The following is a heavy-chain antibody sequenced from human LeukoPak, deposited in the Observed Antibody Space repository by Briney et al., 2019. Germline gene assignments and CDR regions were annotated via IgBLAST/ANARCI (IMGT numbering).Heavy chain of an antibody. V-gene: IGHV3-30*03. Sequence: GGSLRLSCAASESTFSSYGMHWVRQAPGKGLEWVAVISFDRRVQYYADSVKGRFTISRDNSKNTLYLQMNSLRAEDTAVYYCARDRAGILDYWGQGTLVTVSS. CDR2: ISFDRRVQ. CDR3: ARDRAGILDY. D-gene: IGHD3-10*01. J-gene: IGHJ4*02. CDR1: ESTFSSYG.